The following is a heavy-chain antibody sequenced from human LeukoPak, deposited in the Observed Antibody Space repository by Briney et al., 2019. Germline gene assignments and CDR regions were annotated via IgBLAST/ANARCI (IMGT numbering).Heavy chain of an antibody. CDR3: ARTKLYCSGGSCYSSLDY. CDR1: GGSISSYY. V-gene: IGHV4-59*01. Sequence: SETLSLTCTVSGGSISSYYWSWIRQPPGKGLEWIGYIYYSGSTNYNPSLKSRVTISVDTSKNQFSLKLTSVTAADTALYYCARTKLYCSGGSCYSSLDYWGQGTLVTVSS. CDR2: IYYSGST. J-gene: IGHJ4*02. D-gene: IGHD2-15*01.